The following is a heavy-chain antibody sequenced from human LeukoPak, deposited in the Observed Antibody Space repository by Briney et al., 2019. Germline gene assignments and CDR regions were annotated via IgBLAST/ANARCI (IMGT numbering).Heavy chain of an antibody. CDR3: ARSAPGY. CDR1: GFTFSSYA. J-gene: IGHJ4*02. V-gene: IGHV3-30-3*01. CDR2: ISYDGSNK. Sequence: GGSLRLSCAASGFTFSSYAMHWVRQAPGKGLEWVAVISYDGSNKYYADSVKGRFTISRDNSKNTLYLQMNSLRAEDTAVYYCARSAPGYWGQGTLVTVSS.